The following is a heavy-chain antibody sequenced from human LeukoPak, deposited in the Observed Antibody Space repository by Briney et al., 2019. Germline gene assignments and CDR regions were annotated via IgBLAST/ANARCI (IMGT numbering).Heavy chain of an antibody. Sequence: PGGSLRLSCAASGFTFSSYGMHWVRQAPGKGLEWVAVISYDGSNKYYADSVKGRFTISRDNSKNTLYLQMNSLRAEDAAVYYCAKVARESTVIDYWGQGTLVTVPS. V-gene: IGHV3-30*18. CDR2: ISYDGSNK. D-gene: IGHD4-17*01. CDR1: GFTFSSYG. J-gene: IGHJ4*02. CDR3: AKVARESTVIDY.